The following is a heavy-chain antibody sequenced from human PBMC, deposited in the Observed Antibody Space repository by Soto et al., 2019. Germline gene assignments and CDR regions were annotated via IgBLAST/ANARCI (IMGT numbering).Heavy chain of an antibody. V-gene: IGHV4-34*01. D-gene: IGHD4-4*01. CDR1: GGSFSGYY. CDR3: ARGRSTVRSYYYYYGMDV. J-gene: IGHJ6*02. Sequence: SETLSLTCAVYGGSFSGYYWSWIRQPPGKGLEWIGEINHSGSTNYNPSLKSRVTISVDTSKNQFSLKLSSVTAADTAVYYCARGRSTVRSYYYYYGMDVWGQGTTVTVSS. CDR2: INHSGST.